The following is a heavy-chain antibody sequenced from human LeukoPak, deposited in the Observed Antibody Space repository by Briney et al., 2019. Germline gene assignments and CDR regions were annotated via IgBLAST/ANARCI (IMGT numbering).Heavy chain of an antibody. Sequence: PSETLSLTCAVYGGSFSGYHWSWIRQPPGKGLEWIGEINHRGSTNYNPSLKSRVTMSVDTSKNQFSRKLSSVTAADTAVYYCARGRGAARFVTIEFDYWGQGALVTVSS. CDR2: INHRGST. D-gene: IGHD6-6*01. CDR3: ARGRGAARFVTIEFDY. J-gene: IGHJ4*02. V-gene: IGHV4-34*01. CDR1: GGSFSGYH.